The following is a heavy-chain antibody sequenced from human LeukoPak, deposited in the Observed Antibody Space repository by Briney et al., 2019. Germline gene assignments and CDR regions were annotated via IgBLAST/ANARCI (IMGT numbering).Heavy chain of an antibody. CDR2: IYYSGST. CDR3: VSTIVGAPDAFDI. D-gene: IGHD1-26*01. Sequence: SETLSLTCTVSGGSISSSGYYWGWIRQPPGKGLEWIGSIYYSGSTYYNPSLKSRVTISVDTSKNQFSLRLGSVTAADTAFYYCVSTIVGAPDAFDIWGQGTMVTVSS. CDR1: GGSISSSGYY. V-gene: IGHV4-39*01. J-gene: IGHJ3*02.